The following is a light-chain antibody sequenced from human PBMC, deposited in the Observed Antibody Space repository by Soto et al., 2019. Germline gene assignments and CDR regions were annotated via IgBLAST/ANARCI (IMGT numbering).Light chain of an antibody. CDR1: SSNIGAGYD. J-gene: IGLJ1*01. Sequence: QSVLTQPPSLSVAPGQRVTISCTGSSSNIGAGYDVHWYQQLPGTAPKLLIYGNSNRPSGVPDQFSGSKSGTSASLAITGLQAEDEADYYCQSYDSSVSGSKVFGTGTKVTVL. V-gene: IGLV1-40*01. CDR3: QSYDSSVSGSKV. CDR2: GNS.